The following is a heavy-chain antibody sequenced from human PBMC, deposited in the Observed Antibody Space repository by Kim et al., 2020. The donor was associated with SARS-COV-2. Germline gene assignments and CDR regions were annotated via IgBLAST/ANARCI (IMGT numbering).Heavy chain of an antibody. Sequence: SETLSLTCTVSGGSTNGYYWSWIRQPPGKGLEWIWDFYGDGNSDSNPSLKSRGTITVDTSKTQPPLKLTSATAAATAASFCARHVKEIATTGAVDGRDI. V-gene: IGHV4-59*08. D-gene: IGHD1-26*01. CDR3: ARHVKEIATTGAVDGRDI. CDR2: FYGDGNS. CDR1: GGSTNGYY. J-gene: IGHJ3*02.